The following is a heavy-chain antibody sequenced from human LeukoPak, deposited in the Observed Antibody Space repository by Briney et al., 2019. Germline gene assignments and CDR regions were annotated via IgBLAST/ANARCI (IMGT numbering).Heavy chain of an antibody. V-gene: IGHV4-30-2*01. J-gene: IGHJ4*02. CDR2: IYHSGST. Sequence: SETLSLTCTVSGDSITSGSYYWAWIRQPPGKGLEWIGYIYHSGSTHYKPSLKSRVTMSVDRSKNQFSLKLTSVTAADTAVYYCARTVRELYYYDSSGYPNYFDFWGQGTLVTVSS. CDR3: ARTVRELYYYDSSGYPNYFDF. CDR1: GDSITSGSYY. D-gene: IGHD3-22*01.